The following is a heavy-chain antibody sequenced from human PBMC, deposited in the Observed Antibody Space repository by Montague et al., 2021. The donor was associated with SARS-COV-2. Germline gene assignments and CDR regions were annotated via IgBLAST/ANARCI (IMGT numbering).Heavy chain of an antibody. CDR3: ARQPPYQTGALDI. CDR2: IYFNGHS. V-gene: IGHV4-39*01. D-gene: IGHD2-2*01. CDR1: GGSISNSHYY. J-gene: IGHJ3*02. Sequence: SETLSLTCTVSGGSISNSHYYCAWIRQPPGKGLEWIGSIYFNGHSYYNPSLKNRASISLDTSENQYYLKLNSVAAADTAVYYRARQPPYQTGALDIWGQGTMVTVSS.